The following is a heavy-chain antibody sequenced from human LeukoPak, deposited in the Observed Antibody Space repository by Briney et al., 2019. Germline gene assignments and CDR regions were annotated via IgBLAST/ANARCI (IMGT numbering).Heavy chain of an antibody. CDR2: ISSSSSYI. D-gene: IGHD2-2*01. CDR1: GFTFSSYS. Sequence: GGPLRLSCAASGFTFSSYSMNWVRQAPGKGLEWVSSISSSSSYIYYADSVKGRFTISRDNAKNSLYLQMNSLRAEDTAVYYCARVNQPYGEKTYYFDYWGQGTLVTVSS. CDR3: ARVNQPYGEKTYYFDY. V-gene: IGHV3-21*01. J-gene: IGHJ4*02.